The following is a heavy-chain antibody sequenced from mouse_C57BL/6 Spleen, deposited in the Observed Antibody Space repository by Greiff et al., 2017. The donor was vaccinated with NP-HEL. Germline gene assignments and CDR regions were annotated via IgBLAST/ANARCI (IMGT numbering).Heavy chain of an antibody. D-gene: IGHD2-3*01. V-gene: IGHV1-26*01. Sequence: VQLQQSGPELVKPGASVKISCKASGYTFTDYYLNWVKQSHGKSLEWIGDINPNNGGTSYNQKFKGKATLTVDKSSSTAYMELRSLTSEDSAVYYCARLYDGYYAYFDVWGTGTTVTVSS. CDR3: ARLYDGYYAYFDV. J-gene: IGHJ1*03. CDR1: GYTFTDYY. CDR2: INPNNGGT.